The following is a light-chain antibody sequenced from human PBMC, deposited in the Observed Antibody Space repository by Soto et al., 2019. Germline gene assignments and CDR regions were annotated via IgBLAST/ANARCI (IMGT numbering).Light chain of an antibody. J-gene: IGLJ1*01. CDR2: SNN. CDR3: AAWDDSLNGRYV. V-gene: IGLV1-44*01. CDR1: SSNIGSNT. Sequence: QSVLTQSPSASGTPGQRVTVSCSGSSSNIGSNTVNWYQQLPGTAPKLLIYSNNQRPSGVPDRFSGSKSGTSASLAISGLQSEDEADYYCAAWDDSLNGRYVFGTGTKVTVL.